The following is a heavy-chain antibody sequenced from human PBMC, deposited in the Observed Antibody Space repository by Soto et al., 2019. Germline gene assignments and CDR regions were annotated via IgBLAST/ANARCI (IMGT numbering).Heavy chain of an antibody. D-gene: IGHD3-10*01. V-gene: IGHV3-74*01. Sequence: PGGSLRLSCAASGFTFSSYWMHWVRQAPGKGLVWVSRINSDGSSTSYAESVKGRFTISRDNAKNTLYLQMNSLRAEDTAVYYCARDYYYGSGSYEEYYYYYMDVWGKGTTVTVSS. CDR3: ARDYYYGSGSYEEYYYYYMDV. CDR1: GFTFSSYW. J-gene: IGHJ6*03. CDR2: INSDGSST.